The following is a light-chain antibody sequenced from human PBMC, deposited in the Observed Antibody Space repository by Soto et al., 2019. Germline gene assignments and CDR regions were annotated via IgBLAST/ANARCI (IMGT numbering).Light chain of an antibody. Sequence: QSALTQPPSASGSPGQSVTISCTGTSSDVGRYNYVSWYQQNPGKAPKLMIYEVTKRPSGVPDRFSGSESGNTASLTVSGLQAEDEADYYCSSYAGNNNLIFGGGTKVTVL. CDR1: SSDVGRYNY. J-gene: IGLJ2*01. CDR2: EVT. V-gene: IGLV2-8*01. CDR3: SSYAGNNNLI.